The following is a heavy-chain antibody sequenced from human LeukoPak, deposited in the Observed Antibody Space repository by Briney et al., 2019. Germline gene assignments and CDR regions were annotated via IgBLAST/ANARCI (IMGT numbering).Heavy chain of an antibody. D-gene: IGHD2-15*01. Sequence: GGSLRLSCAASGFTFSSYGMHWVRQAPGKGPEWVAVIWYDGSNKYYADSVKGRFTISRDNSKNTLYLQMNSLRAEDTAVYYCTVRDEYCSGGSCYRDYYYYGMDVWGKGTTVTVSS. V-gene: IGHV3-33*01. CDR1: GFTFSSYG. CDR2: IWYDGSNK. CDR3: TVRDEYCSGGSCYRDYYYYGMDV. J-gene: IGHJ6*04.